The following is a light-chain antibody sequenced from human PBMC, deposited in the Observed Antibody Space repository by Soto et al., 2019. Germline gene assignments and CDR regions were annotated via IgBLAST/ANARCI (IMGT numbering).Light chain of an antibody. CDR3: QQYNDNWT. V-gene: IGKV1-5*03. J-gene: IGKJ1*01. Sequence: DIQMTQSPSTLSASVGDRVTITCRASQSISSWLAWYQQQPGTAPKLLIYKASTLQTGVPSRFSGSGSGTGFTLTISSLQPDDCATYYCQQYNDNWTFGQGTKVEMK. CDR2: KAS. CDR1: QSISSW.